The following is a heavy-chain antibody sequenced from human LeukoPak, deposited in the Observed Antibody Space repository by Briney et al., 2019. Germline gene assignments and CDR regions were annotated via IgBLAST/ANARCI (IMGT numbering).Heavy chain of an antibody. CDR3: AKSRYISGSYSDY. V-gene: IGHV3-23*01. CDR1: GFTFNTFA. D-gene: IGHD3-10*01. Sequence: GGSLRLSCAASGFTFNTFAMSWVRQAPGKGLEWVSAISGSGANTFYADSVKGRFTISRDNSQNTLYLQMNSLRAEDTAVYYCAKSRYISGSYSDYWGQGTLVTVSS. CDR2: ISGSGANT. J-gene: IGHJ4*02.